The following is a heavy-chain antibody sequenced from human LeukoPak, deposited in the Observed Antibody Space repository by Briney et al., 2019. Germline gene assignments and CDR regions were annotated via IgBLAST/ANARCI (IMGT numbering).Heavy chain of an antibody. CDR3: ASLHG. Sequence: KPSETLSLTCTVSGGSISSYYWSWIRQPPGKGLEWIGYIYYSGSTNYNPSLKSRVTISVDTSKNQFSLKLSSVTAAGTAVYYCASLHGWGQGTLVTVSS. V-gene: IGHV4-59*08. D-gene: IGHD4-11*01. J-gene: IGHJ4*02. CDR1: GGSISSYY. CDR2: IYYSGST.